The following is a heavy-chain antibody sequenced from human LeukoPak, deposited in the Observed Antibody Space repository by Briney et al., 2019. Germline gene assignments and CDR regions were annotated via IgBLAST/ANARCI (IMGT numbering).Heavy chain of an antibody. CDR1: GFTFSSYA. CDR3: ARGGQTFDY. Sequence: GGSLRLSCAASGFTFSSYAMTWVRQGPGKGLEWVSTISGSGGNTYHADSVKGRFTISRDNSKNTLYLQMNSLRAEDTAVYYCARGGQTFDYWGQGTLVTVSS. V-gene: IGHV3-23*01. J-gene: IGHJ4*02. CDR2: ISGSGGNT. D-gene: IGHD3-10*01.